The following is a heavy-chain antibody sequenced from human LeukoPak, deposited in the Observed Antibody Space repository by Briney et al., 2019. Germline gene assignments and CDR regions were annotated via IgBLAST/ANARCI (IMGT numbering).Heavy chain of an antibody. J-gene: IGHJ4*02. CDR2: IYHSGST. V-gene: IGHV4-59*08. CDR1: GGSISSYY. CDR3: ARQGAGVPFDY. D-gene: IGHD3-10*01. Sequence: SETLSLTCTVSGGSISSYYWSWIRQPPGKGLEWIGYIYHSGSTNYNPSLKSRVTISVDTSKNQFSLKLSSVTAADTAVYYCARQGAGVPFDYWGRGTLVTVSS.